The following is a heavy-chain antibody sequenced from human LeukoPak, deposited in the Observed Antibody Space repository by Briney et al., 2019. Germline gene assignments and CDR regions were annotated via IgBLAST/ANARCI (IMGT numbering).Heavy chain of an antibody. J-gene: IGHJ4*02. Sequence: PSETLSLTCTVSGGSISSSSYYWGWIRQPPGKGLEWIGSIYYSGSTYYNPSLSSRVTISVDTSKNQFSLELSSVTAADTAVYYCARPSDPATVRAPFDSWGQGTLVTVSS. CDR1: GGSISSSSYY. D-gene: IGHD4-17*01. CDR3: ARPSDPATVRAPFDS. V-gene: IGHV4-39*01. CDR2: IYYSGST.